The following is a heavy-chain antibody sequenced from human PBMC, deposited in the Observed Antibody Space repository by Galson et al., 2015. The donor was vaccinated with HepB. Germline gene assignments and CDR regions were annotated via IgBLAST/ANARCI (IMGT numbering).Heavy chain of an antibody. V-gene: IGHV3-30*04. CDR1: GFTFSNYP. CDR3: ARETFDHGDYDAFDL. Sequence: SLRLSCAASGFTFSNYPMHWVRQAPGKVLEWVAIMWYEGSARYYADSVRGRFTISRDDSKNTLYLQMNSLRAEDTAVYYCARETFDHGDYDAFDLWGQGTMVTVSS. CDR2: MWYEGSAR. J-gene: IGHJ3*01. D-gene: IGHD4-17*01.